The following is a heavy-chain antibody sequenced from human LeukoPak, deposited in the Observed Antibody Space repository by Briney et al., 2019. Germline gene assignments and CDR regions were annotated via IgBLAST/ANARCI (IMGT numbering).Heavy chain of an antibody. D-gene: IGHD6-19*01. J-gene: IGHJ3*02. Sequence: GGSLRLSCAASGFTVSSNYMSWVRQAPGKGLEWVSVIYSGGSTYYADSVKGRFTISRDNSKNTLYLQMNSLRAEDTAVYYCATTIAVAGTILDDASDIWGQGTMVTVSS. CDR2: IYSGGST. CDR1: GFTVSSNY. CDR3: ATTIAVAGTILDDASDI. V-gene: IGHV3-53*01.